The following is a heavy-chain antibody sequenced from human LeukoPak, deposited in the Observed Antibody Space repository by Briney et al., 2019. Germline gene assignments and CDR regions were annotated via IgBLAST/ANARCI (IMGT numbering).Heavy chain of an antibody. CDR3: ARHRKDYYDSSGFWYYFDY. D-gene: IGHD3-22*01. CDR2: IYPGDSDT. CDR1: GYRFTSYW. J-gene: IGHJ4*02. Sequence: RGESLKISFKGSGYRFTSYWIGWVRQMPGKGLEWMGIIYPGDSDTRYSPSFQGQVTISADKSISTAYLQWSSLKASDTAMYYCARHRKDYYDSSGFWYYFDYWGQGTLVSVSS. V-gene: IGHV5-51*01.